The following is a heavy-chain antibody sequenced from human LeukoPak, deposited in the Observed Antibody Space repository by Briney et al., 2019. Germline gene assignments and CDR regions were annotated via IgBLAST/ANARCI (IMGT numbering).Heavy chain of an antibody. Sequence: PGGSLRLSCAASGFTFSSYWMSWVRQAPGKGLEWVANIKQDGSEKYYVDSVKGRFTISRDNAKNSLYLQMNSLRAEDTAVYYCARVISNAYYYYMDVWGKGTTVTVSS. D-gene: IGHD3-10*01. CDR1: GFTFSSYW. J-gene: IGHJ6*03. CDR3: ARVISNAYYYYMDV. CDR2: IKQDGSEK. V-gene: IGHV3-7*01.